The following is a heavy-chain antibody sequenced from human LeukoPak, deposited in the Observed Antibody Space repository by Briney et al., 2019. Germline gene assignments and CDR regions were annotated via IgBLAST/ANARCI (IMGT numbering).Heavy chain of an antibody. CDR2: INPSGGST. Sequence: ASVKVSRKASGYTFTSYYMHWVRQAPGQGLEWMGIINPSGGSTSYAQKFQGRVTMTRDTSTSTVYMELSSLRSEDTAVYYCARGLQLWPDYYYYYMDVWGKGTTVTVSS. CDR1: GYTFTSYY. J-gene: IGHJ6*03. CDR3: ARGLQLWPDYYYYYMDV. V-gene: IGHV1-46*01. D-gene: IGHD5-18*01.